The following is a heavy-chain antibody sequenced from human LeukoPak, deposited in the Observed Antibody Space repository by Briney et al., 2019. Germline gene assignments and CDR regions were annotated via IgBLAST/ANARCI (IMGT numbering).Heavy chain of an antibody. J-gene: IGHJ4*02. D-gene: IGHD3-16*01. CDR1: GFIFGDYS. CDR3: TRVGWEGAWGEFFY. Sequence: PGRSLRLSCTGSGFIFGDYSVSWVRQAPGKGLEWVGFIRSKGYGGTTEYAASVKGRFTISRDDSNSIAYLQMNSLKIEDTGVYYCTRVGWEGAWGEFFYWGQGTLVTVSS. CDR2: IRSKGYGGTT. V-gene: IGHV3-49*04.